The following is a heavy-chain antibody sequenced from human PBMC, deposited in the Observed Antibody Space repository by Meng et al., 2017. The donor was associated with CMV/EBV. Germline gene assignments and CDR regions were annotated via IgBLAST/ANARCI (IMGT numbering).Heavy chain of an antibody. Sequence: RYTFTSYYKHWVRQAPGQGLEWMGIINPSGGSTSYTQKFQGRVTMTRNTSTSTVYMELSSLRSEDTAVYYCARALGVRGVPNWFDPWGQGTLVTVSS. CDR2: INPSGGST. J-gene: IGHJ5*02. V-gene: IGHV1-46*01. CDR1: RYTFTSYY. CDR3: ARALGVRGVPNWFDP. D-gene: IGHD3-10*01.